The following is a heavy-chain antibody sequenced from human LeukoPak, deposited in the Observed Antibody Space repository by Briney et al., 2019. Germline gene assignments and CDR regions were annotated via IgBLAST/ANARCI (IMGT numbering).Heavy chain of an antibody. CDR3: ARDFLGSYDY. Sequence: PSETLSLTCTVSGDSFSRYYWSWVRQSPDKGLEWIGYIYHNGNSYYNPSLKSRVTMAVDTSKNQFSLKLTSVTAADTAVYYCARDFLGSYDYWGQGTLVTVSS. CDR1: GDSFSRYY. J-gene: IGHJ4*02. CDR2: IYHNGNS. D-gene: IGHD2/OR15-2a*01. V-gene: IGHV4-59*12.